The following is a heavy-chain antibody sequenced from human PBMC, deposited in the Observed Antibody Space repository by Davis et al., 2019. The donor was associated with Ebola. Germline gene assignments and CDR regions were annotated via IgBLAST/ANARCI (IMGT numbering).Heavy chain of an antibody. D-gene: IGHD5-12*01. Sequence: GGSLRLSCAMSGFIFSSYDVNWVRQAPGEGLEWISYISSSGSTKYYADSVRGRFTISRDNAKNSLYLHMNSLRVDDTAIYYCARDGGYSGYDSFYYGMDVWGQGTTVTVSS. CDR1: GFIFSSYD. J-gene: IGHJ6*02. CDR3: ARDGGYSGYDSFYYGMDV. V-gene: IGHV3-48*03. CDR2: ISSSGSTK.